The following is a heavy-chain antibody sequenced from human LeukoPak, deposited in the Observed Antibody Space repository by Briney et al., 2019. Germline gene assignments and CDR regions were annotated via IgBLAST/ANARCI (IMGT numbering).Heavy chain of an antibody. V-gene: IGHV3-53*01. Sequence: GGSLRLSCAASRFTVSSNYMTWVRQAPGKGLEWVSVIYSGGSTYYADSVKGRFTISRDNSKNTLYLQMNNLRAEDTAVYYCARVARRTYRDDDAINIWGQGTMVTVSS. CDR2: IYSGGST. J-gene: IGHJ3*02. CDR1: RFTVSSNY. D-gene: IGHD4-11*01. CDR3: ARVARRTYRDDDAINI.